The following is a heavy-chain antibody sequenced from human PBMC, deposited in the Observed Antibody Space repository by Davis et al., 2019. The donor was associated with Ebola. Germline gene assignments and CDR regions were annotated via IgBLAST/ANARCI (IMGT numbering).Heavy chain of an antibody. D-gene: IGHD1-26*01. CDR2: ISAYGTS. Sequence: GESLKISCAASGFAINSDSFNWVRQAPGKGLEWVSYISAYGTSYYGDSVKGRFTIFRDNAKNSLYLQMNSLRVEDTAVYYCAKGSGTYKGLGDYWGQGTLVTVSS. V-gene: IGHV3-48*01. J-gene: IGHJ4*02. CDR1: GFAINSDS. CDR3: AKGSGTYKGLGDY.